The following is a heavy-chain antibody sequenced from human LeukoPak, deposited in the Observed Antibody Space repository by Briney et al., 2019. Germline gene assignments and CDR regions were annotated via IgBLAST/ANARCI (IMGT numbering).Heavy chain of an antibody. CDR3: AREEDCSSTSCPFDY. CDR2: IIPIFGTA. V-gene: IGHV1-69*13. D-gene: IGHD2-2*01. Sequence: GASVKVSCKASGGTFSSYAISWVRQAPGQGLEWMGGIIPIFGTANYAQKFQGRVTITADESTSTAYMELSSLRSEDTAVYYCAREEDCSSTSCPFDYWGQGTLVTVSS. J-gene: IGHJ4*02. CDR1: GGTFSSYA.